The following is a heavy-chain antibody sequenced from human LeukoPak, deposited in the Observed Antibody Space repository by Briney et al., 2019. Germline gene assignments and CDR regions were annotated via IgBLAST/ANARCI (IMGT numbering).Heavy chain of an antibody. D-gene: IGHD1-26*01. J-gene: IGHJ4*02. Sequence: VSVKVSCRASGYTFTDYYVHWVRQAPGQGLEWMGWINPNSGGTFSAQNFQGRVTMTRDTSLSTAYMELSRLRSDDTAVYYCARGGGRYSNSWGQGALVTVSS. CDR1: GYTFTDYY. CDR3: ARGGGRYSNS. V-gene: IGHV1-2*02. CDR2: INPNSGGT.